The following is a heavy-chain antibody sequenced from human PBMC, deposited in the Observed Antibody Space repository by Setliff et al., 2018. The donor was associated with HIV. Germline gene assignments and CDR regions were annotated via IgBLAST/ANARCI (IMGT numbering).Heavy chain of an antibody. CDR1: GGSFSGYY. CDR3: ARRSGWSEDY. J-gene: IGHJ4*02. Sequence: SETLSLTCAVYGGSFSGYYWSWIRQPPGKGLEWIGEIIHSGSTNYNPSLKSRVTISVDTSKHQFPLKLSSVTAADTAVYYCARRSGWSEDYWGQGTLVTVSS. D-gene: IGHD6-19*01. CDR2: IIHSGST. V-gene: IGHV4-34*12.